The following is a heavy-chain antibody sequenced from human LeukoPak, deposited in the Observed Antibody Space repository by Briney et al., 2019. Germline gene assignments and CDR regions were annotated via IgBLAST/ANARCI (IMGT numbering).Heavy chain of an antibody. Sequence: PSETLSLTCTVSGVSISSDYRSWIRQPPGKGLEWIGYIYYSGSTNYNPSRKSRVTISVDTSRIQFSLKLSSVTAADPALYYFARQIVVVPAANWYFDLWGRSTLVTVSS. D-gene: IGHD2-2*01. CDR3: ARQIVVVPAANWYFDL. J-gene: IGHJ2*01. CDR1: GVSISSDY. V-gene: IGHV4-59*08. CDR2: IYYSGST.